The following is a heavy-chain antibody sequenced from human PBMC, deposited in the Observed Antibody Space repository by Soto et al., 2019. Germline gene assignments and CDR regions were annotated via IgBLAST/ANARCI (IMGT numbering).Heavy chain of an antibody. CDR3: STSHKGYNWNYFDH. D-gene: IGHD1-20*01. CDR2: VFYTGFT. CDR1: GASISGSYYY. V-gene: IGHV4-39*01. J-gene: IGHJ4*02. Sequence: PSETLSLTCAVSGASISGSYYYCAWLRQSQGTGTALIGRVFYTGFTANHPTPEIHVTVTVATSTSQFPLKLSAVTTADTAIYSCSTSHKGYNWNYFDHWGQGALVTVSS.